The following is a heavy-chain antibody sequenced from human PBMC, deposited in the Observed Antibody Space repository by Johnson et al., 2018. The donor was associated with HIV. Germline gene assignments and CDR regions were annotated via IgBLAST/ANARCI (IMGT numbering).Heavy chain of an antibody. J-gene: IGHJ3*02. Sequence: VQLVESGGGLVQPGGSLRLSCAASGFTFSSYWMSWVRQAPGKGLEWVANIKQDGNNKYYADSVKGRFTISRDNSKNTLYLQMNSLRAEDTAVYYCAREEGTDILTRGDAFDIWGQGTMVTVSS. CDR1: GFTFSSYW. CDR3: AREEGTDILTRGDAFDI. CDR2: IKQDGNNK. V-gene: IGHV3-7*01. D-gene: IGHD3-9*01.